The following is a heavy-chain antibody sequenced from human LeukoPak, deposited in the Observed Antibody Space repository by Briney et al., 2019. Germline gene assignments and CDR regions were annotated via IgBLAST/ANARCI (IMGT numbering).Heavy chain of an antibody. J-gene: IGHJ4*02. CDR1: GFTFSTYS. D-gene: IGHD2/OR15-2a*01. CDR3: ASLSTSPSIGDY. V-gene: IGHV3-21*01. CDR2: ITSSSSYI. Sequence: GGSLRRSCAASGFTFSTYSMNWVRQAPGKGLEWVSSITSSSSYIYYADSVKGRFTISRDNAKNSLYLQMNSLTADDTALYYCASLSTSPSIGDYWGQGTLVTVSS.